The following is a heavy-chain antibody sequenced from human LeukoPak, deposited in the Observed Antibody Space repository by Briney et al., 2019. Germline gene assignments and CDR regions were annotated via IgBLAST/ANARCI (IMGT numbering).Heavy chain of an antibody. D-gene: IGHD5-18*01. J-gene: IGHJ4*02. Sequence: SETLSLTCTVSGGSISSSNYYWGWIRQPPGKGLEWIGNIFYSGNTYYNPSLKSRGTISVDTSKNQFSLRLSAVTAADTAVYYCARLGGYSYGSPYYFDYWGQGTLVTVSS. CDR3: ARLGGYSYGSPYYFDY. V-gene: IGHV4-39*01. CDR2: IFYSGNT. CDR1: GGSISSSNYY.